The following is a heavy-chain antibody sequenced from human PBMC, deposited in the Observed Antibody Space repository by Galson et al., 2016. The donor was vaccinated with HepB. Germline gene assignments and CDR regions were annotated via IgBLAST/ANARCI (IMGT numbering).Heavy chain of an antibody. Sequence: VSGGSISSGNYYWSWIRQPPGKGLEWIGFIYYSGNTDSNPSLKSRVTISIDTSKNQFSLKLSSVTAADTAVYYCASRLSPPNFGMDVWGQGSTVTVSS. CDR3: ASRLSPPNFGMDV. V-gene: IGHV4-30-4*01. CDR1: GGSISSGNYY. CDR2: IYYSGNT. J-gene: IGHJ6*02. D-gene: IGHD6-19*01.